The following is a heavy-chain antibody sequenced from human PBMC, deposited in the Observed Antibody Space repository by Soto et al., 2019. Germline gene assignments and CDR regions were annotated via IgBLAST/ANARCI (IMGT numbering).Heavy chain of an antibody. CDR3: ARDRICSGSYYYYYYGMDV. V-gene: IGHV3-7*01. D-gene: IGHD1-26*01. CDR1: GFTFSSYW. CDR2: IKQDGSEK. J-gene: IGHJ6*02. Sequence: GGSLRLSCAASGFTFSSYWMSWVRQAPGKGLEWVANIKQDGSEKYYVDSVKGRFTISRDNAKNSLYLQMNSLRAEDTAVYYCARDRICSGSYYYYYYGMDVWGQGTTVTVSS.